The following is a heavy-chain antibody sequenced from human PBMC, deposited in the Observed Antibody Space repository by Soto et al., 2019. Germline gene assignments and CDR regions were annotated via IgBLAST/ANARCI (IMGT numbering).Heavy chain of an antibody. CDR1: GGSISSSNYY. Sequence: SETLSLTCTVSGGSISSSNYYWGWIRQPPGKGLQWIGHIYYTGSTYYNPSLKSRVTISVDTSKNQFSLRLSSVTAADTSVYYCARRAGTTSSRWFDPWGQGTLVTVSS. J-gene: IGHJ5*02. CDR3: ARRAGTTSSRWFDP. D-gene: IGHD1-7*01. V-gene: IGHV4-39*01. CDR2: IYYTGST.